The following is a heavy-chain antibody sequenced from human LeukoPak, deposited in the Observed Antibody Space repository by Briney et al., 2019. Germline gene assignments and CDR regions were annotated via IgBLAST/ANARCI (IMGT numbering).Heavy chain of an antibody. CDR3: ARDIYGDEDFDY. D-gene: IGHD3-10*01. CDR1: GFTFSSYS. Sequence: SGGSLRLSCAASGFTFSSYSMNWVRQAPGKGLEWVSYITSSGDIKTYADPVKGRFTMSRDDAKNSVYLQVNSLRPEDTAVYYCARDIYGDEDFDYWGQGTLVSVSS. V-gene: IGHV3-48*04. CDR2: ITSSGDIK. J-gene: IGHJ4*02.